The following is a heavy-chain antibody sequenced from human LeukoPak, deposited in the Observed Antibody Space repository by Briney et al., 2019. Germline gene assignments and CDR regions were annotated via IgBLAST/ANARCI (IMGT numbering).Heavy chain of an antibody. V-gene: IGHV3-30*02. D-gene: IGHD3-3*02. J-gene: IGHJ4*02. CDR1: GFTFSTYD. Sequence: GGSLRLSCAVSGFTFSTYDMHWVRQAPGKGLEWVAFIRYDGRNRYYAGSVRGRCTISKGNSRNTLHLLVNNLKPDDTAVYYCAKVRRTSIFGEVTYPIDYWGQGTLVTVSS. CDR3: AKVRRTSIFGEVTYPIDY. CDR2: IRYDGRNR.